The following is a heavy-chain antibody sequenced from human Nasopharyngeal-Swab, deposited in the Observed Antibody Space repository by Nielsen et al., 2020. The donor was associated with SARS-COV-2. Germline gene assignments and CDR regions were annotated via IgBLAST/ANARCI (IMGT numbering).Heavy chain of an antibody. CDR1: GYSFTSYW. J-gene: IGHJ4*02. Sequence: KVSCKGSGYSFTSYWIGWVRQMPGKGLEWMGIIYPGDSDTRYSPSFQGQVTISADKSFSTAYLQWSSLKASDTAMYYCARQMDYYGSGSPPGYWGQGTLVTVSS. V-gene: IGHV5-51*01. CDR3: ARQMDYYGSGSPPGY. D-gene: IGHD3-10*01. CDR2: IYPGDSDT.